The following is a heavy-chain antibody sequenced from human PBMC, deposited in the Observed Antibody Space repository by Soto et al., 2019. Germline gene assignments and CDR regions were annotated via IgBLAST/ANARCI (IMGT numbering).Heavy chain of an antibody. CDR3: ARGMTDYYYDSSGYTN. J-gene: IGHJ4*02. CDR1: GGSISGGVYS. D-gene: IGHD3-22*01. CDR2: IYHSGST. V-gene: IGHV4-30-2*01. Sequence: SETLSLTCAVSGGSISGGVYSWSWIRHPPGKGLEWIGYIYHSGSTYYNPSLKSRVTISVDRSKNQFSLKLSSVTAADTAVYYCARGMTDYYYDSSGYTNWGQGTLVTVSS.